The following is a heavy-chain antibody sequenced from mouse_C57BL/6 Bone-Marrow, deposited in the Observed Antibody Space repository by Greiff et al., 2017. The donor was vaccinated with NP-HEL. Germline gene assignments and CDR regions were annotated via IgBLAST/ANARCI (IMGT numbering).Heavy chain of an antibody. Sequence: EVQLQQSGPGLVKPSQSLSLTCSVTGYSITSGYYWNWIRQFPGNKLEWMGYISYDGSNNYNPSLKNRISITRDTSKNQFFLKLNPVTTEDTATYYCARAPVVRYCDVWGTGTTVTVSS. CDR1: GYSITSGYY. J-gene: IGHJ1*03. CDR2: ISYDGSN. CDR3: ARAPVVRYCDV. D-gene: IGHD1-1*01. V-gene: IGHV3-6*01.